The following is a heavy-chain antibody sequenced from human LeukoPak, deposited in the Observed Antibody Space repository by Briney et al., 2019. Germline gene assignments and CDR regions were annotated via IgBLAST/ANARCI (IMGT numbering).Heavy chain of an antibody. V-gene: IGHV3-7*01. Sequence: GGSLRLSCAASGFTVSSNYMSWVRQAPGKGLEWVSNINPDGSAKYYEDSVRGRFAISRDNAKNSLYLQMNSLRAEDTAVYYCTRDSGRREENWGQGTLVTVSS. CDR1: GFTVSSNY. D-gene: IGHD6-6*01. CDR2: INPDGSAK. CDR3: TRDSGRREEN. J-gene: IGHJ4*02.